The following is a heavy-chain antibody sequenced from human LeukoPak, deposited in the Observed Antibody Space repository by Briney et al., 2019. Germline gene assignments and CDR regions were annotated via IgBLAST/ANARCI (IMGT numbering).Heavy chain of an antibody. CDR1: GYTFNGYY. D-gene: IGHD6-6*01. CDR3: ARSRVASSIAARPNDY. CDR2: TNPNSGGT. J-gene: IGHJ4*02. V-gene: IGHV1-2*02. Sequence: GASVKVSCKASGYTFNGYYIHWVRQAPGQGLEWMGWTNPNSGGTNYAQKFQGRVTMTRDTSISTAYMELSRLRSDDTAVYYCARSRVASSIAARPNDYWGQGTLVTVSS.